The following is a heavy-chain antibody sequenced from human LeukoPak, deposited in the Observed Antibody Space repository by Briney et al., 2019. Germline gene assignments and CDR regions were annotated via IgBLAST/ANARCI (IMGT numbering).Heavy chain of an antibody. Sequence: GRSLRLSCAASGFTFSSYAMHWVRQAPGKGLEWVAVISYDGSNKYNADSVKGRFTISRDNSKNTLYLQMNSLRAEDTAVYYCARDWGVMVVAALFDYWGQGTLVTVSS. V-gene: IGHV3-30-3*01. J-gene: IGHJ4*02. CDR2: ISYDGSNK. CDR1: GFTFSSYA. D-gene: IGHD2-15*01. CDR3: ARDWGVMVVAALFDY.